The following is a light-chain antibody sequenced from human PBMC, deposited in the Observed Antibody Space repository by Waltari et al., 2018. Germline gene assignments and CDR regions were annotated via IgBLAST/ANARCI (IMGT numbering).Light chain of an antibody. CDR1: QSLTMY. J-gene: IGKJ3*01. CDR3: QQTYSSPR. Sequence: DIQMTQSTSSLSAYVGDRVTITCRASQSLTMYLNWYQQKAGKAPKLLIYAASILQSGVPSRFSGSGSGTDFTLTISNLQPEDFATYFCQQTYSSPRFGPGTKVDFK. CDR2: AAS. V-gene: IGKV1-39*01.